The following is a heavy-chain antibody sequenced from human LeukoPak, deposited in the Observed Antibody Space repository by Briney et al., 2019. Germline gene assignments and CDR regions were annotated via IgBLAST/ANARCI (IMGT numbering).Heavy chain of an antibody. CDR2: ISSSSSYI. J-gene: IGHJ6*02. D-gene: IGHD4-17*01. V-gene: IGHV3-21*01. Sequence: GGSLRLSCAASGFTFSSYSMNWVRQAPGKGLEWVSSISSSSSYIYYADSVKGRFTISRDNAKNSLYLQMNSLRAEDTAVYYCAREGGDYVYYYYGMDVWGQGTTVTVSS. CDR3: AREGGDYVYYYYGMDV. CDR1: GFTFSSYS.